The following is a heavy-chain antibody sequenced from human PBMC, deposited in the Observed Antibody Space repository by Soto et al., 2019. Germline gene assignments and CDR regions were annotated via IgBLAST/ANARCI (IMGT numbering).Heavy chain of an antibody. D-gene: IGHD6-19*01. CDR1: GFTFSINA. CDR2: ISGNGGST. J-gene: IGHJ5*02. Sequence: EVQLLESGGGSVQPGGSLRLSCAASGFTFSINAMSWVRQAPGKGLEWVSTISGNGGSTYYADSVKGRFTISRDNSKSTLYLQMNGLRTEDTALYYCATDSSGWDGWFDPWGQGTLVTVSS. V-gene: IGHV3-23*01. CDR3: ATDSSGWDGWFDP.